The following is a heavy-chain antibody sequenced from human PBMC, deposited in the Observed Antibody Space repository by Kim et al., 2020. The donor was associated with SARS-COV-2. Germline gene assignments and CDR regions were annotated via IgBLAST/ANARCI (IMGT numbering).Heavy chain of an antibody. D-gene: IGHD5-18*01. J-gene: IGHJ4*02. V-gene: IGHV3-23*01. CDR3: AKVVGYCYGFGY. Sequence: YYADSVKSLSTISRGNSKTTLYLQMNSLRAEDTAVYYCAKVVGYCYGFGYWGQGTLVTVSS.